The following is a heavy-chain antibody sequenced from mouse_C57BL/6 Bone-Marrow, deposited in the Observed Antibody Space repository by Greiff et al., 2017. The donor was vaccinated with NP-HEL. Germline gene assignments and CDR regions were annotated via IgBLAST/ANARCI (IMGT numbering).Heavy chain of an antibody. J-gene: IGHJ1*03. V-gene: IGHV1-26*01. Sequence: EVQLQQSGPELVKPGASVKISCKASGYTFTDYYMNWVKQSHGKSLEWIGDINPNNGGTSYNQKFKGKATLTVDKSSSTAYMELRSLTSEDSAVYYCARRITTVVAPHWYFDVWGTGTTVTVSS. CDR1: GYTFTDYY. CDR2: INPNNGGT. CDR3: ARRITTVVAPHWYFDV. D-gene: IGHD1-1*01.